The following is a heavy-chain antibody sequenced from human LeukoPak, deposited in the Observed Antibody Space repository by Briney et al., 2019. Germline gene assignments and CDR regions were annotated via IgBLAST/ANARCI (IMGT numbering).Heavy chain of an antibody. J-gene: IGHJ3*02. CDR3: AREYSGSFPHLDAFDI. Sequence: GGSLRLSCAASGFTFDDYGMSWVRQAPGKGLEWVSGINWNGGSTGYADSVKGRFTISRDNAKNSLYLQMNSLRAEDTALYYCAREYSGSFPHLDAFDIWGQGTMVTVSS. CDR2: INWNGGST. CDR1: GFTFDDYG. V-gene: IGHV3-20*04. D-gene: IGHD1-26*01.